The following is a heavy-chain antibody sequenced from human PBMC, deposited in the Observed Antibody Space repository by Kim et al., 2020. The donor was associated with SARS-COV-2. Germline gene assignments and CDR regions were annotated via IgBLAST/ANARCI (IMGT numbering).Heavy chain of an antibody. CDR1: GFTFSSYA. V-gene: IGHV3-23*01. D-gene: IGHD2-2*02. J-gene: IGHJ4*02. Sequence: GGSLRLSCAASGFTFSSYAMSWVRQAPGKGLEWVSAISGSGGSTYYADSVKGRFTISRDNSKNTLYLQMNSLRAEDTAVYYCAKVGGGYQLLYSVYWGQGTLVTVSS. CDR3: AKVGGGYQLLYSVY. CDR2: ISGSGGST.